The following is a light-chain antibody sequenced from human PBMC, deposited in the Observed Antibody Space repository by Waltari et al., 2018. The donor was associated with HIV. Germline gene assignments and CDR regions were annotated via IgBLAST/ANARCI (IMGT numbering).Light chain of an antibody. CDR3: SSYAGSNKLV. V-gene: IGLV2-8*01. CDR2: EVT. J-gene: IGLJ2*01. CDR1: SSDAGGYNY. Sequence: QSALTQPPPASGSPGQPVTISCTGTSSDAGGYNYVSWYQQHPGNAPKLIIYEVTERPSGVPDRFSGSKSGNTASLTVSGLQAEDEADYYCSSYAGSNKLVFGGGTKLTVV.